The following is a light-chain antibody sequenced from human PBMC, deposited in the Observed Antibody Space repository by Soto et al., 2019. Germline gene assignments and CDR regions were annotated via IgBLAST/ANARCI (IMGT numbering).Light chain of an antibody. Sequence: QSVLTQSPSASGTPGQRVIIACSGSSSNIGSNQVNWYRHLPGAAPKLLIFRSDQRPSGVPDRFSGSKSGTTASLAISGLQSGDEADYYCAAWDDSRYGVVFGGGTKVTVL. J-gene: IGLJ2*01. CDR1: SSNIGSNQ. V-gene: IGLV1-44*01. CDR3: AAWDDSRYGVV. CDR2: RSD.